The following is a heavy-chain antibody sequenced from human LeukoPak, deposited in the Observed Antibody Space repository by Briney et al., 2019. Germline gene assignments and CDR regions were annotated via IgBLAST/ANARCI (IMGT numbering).Heavy chain of an antibody. CDR2: FGTRSTSI. D-gene: IGHD3-22*01. CDR3: AREVSEGFDF. J-gene: IGHJ4*02. Sequence: KPGGSLRLSCAASGFTFTTYAMNWIRQAPGKGLEWVSSFGTRSTSIYHAGSVKGRFAISRDNAKNSLYLQMNSLRAEDTALYYCAREVSEGFDFWGQGTLVTVSS. CDR1: GFTFTTYA. V-gene: IGHV3-21*01.